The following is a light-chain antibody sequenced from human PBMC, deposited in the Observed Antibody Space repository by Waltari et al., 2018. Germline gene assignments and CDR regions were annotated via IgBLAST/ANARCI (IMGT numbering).Light chain of an antibody. CDR3: AGWDDSLNGPV. CDR1: LSNLHSNT. V-gene: IGLV1-44*01. CDR2: GDN. Sequence: QSVLTQPPSASRTPGQRVTISCSGSLSNLHSNTVNWSRQLPGTAPTLLIYGDNQRPSGVPDRFSGSKSGTSASLPISGLQSADEADYYCAGWDDSLNGPVFGGGTKLTVL. J-gene: IGLJ3*02.